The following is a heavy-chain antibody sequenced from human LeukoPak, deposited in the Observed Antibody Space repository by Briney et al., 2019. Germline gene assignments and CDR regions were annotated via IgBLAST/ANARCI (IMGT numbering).Heavy chain of an antibody. Sequence: GGSLRLSCAASGFTFSGSAMHWVRQASGKGLEWVGRIRSKANSHATAYAASVKGRFTISRDDSKNTAYLQMNSLKTEDTAVYYCTRGAVAGLYYYYYMDVWGKGTTVTVSS. CDR3: TRGAVAGLYYYYYMDV. D-gene: IGHD6-19*01. J-gene: IGHJ6*03. CDR2: IRSKANSHAT. CDR1: GFTFSGSA. V-gene: IGHV3-73*01.